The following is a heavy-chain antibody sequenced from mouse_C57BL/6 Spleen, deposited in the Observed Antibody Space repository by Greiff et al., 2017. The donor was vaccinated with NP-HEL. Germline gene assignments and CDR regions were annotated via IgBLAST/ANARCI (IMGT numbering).Heavy chain of an antibody. Sequence: DVKLQESGPGLVKPSQSLSLSCSVSGYSITSGYYWNWIRQFPGNKLEWMGYISYDGSNNYNPSLKNRISITRDTSNNQFFLKLNSVTTEDTATYYSARDYYSSYPHWYFDVWGTGTTVTVSS. J-gene: IGHJ1*03. CDR1: GYSITSGYY. CDR2: ISYDGSN. CDR3: ARDYYSSYPHWYFDV. D-gene: IGHD2-5*01. V-gene: IGHV3-6*01.